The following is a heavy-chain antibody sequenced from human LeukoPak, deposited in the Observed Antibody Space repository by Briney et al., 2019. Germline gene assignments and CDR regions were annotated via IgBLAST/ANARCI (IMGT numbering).Heavy chain of an antibody. CDR2: IKQDGSEK. V-gene: IGHV3-7*03. J-gene: IGHJ4*02. CDR3: ATTPADSSGWYYFDY. D-gene: IGHD6-19*01. Sequence: GGSLRLSCAASGFTFSSYWMSWVRQAPGKGLEWVANIKQDGSEKYYVDSVKGRFTISRDNAKNSLYLQMNSLRAEDTAVYYSATTPADSSGWYYFDYWGQGTLVTVSS. CDR1: GFTFSSYW.